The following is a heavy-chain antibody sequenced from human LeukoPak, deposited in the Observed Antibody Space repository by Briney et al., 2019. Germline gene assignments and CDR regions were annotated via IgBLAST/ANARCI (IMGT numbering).Heavy chain of an antibody. D-gene: IGHD3-16*01. J-gene: IGHJ4*02. Sequence: PGSSVKVSCKASGGTFSSYAISWVRQAPGQGLEWMGGIIPIFGTANYAQKFQGRVTITTDESTSTAYMELSSLRSEDTAVYYCARSPGAWGNRQFDYWGQGTLVTVSS. CDR2: IIPIFGTA. V-gene: IGHV1-69*05. CDR3: ARSPGAWGNRQFDY. CDR1: GGTFSSYA.